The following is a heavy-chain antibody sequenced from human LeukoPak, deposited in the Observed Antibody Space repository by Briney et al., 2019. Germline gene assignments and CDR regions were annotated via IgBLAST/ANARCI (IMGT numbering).Heavy chain of an antibody. J-gene: IGHJ4*02. D-gene: IGHD5/OR15-5a*01. CDR1: VGSISSSNKY. V-gene: IGHV4-39*01. CDR2: FFYSGSS. Sequence: SETLSLTCTVSVGSISSSNKYWGWIRQSTGKGLEWIGNFFYSGSSNYNPSDKSRVTISVDTSKNQFSLNLRSVTAADTAVYYCARHLGMSTIDNWGPGNLLTVSS. CDR3: ARHLGMSTIDN.